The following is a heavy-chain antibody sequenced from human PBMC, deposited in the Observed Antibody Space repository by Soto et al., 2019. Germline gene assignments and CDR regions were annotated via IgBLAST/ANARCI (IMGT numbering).Heavy chain of an antibody. CDR3: ARDKVYTAMDPPSGWFDP. Sequence: QVQLVQSGAEVKKPGSSVKVSCKASGGTFSSYAISWVRQAPGQGLEWMGGIIPIFGTANYAQKFQGRVTITADESTSTAYMERSSLRSEDTAVYYCARDKVYTAMDPPSGWFDPWGQGTLVTVSS. D-gene: IGHD5-18*01. CDR1: GGTFSSYA. V-gene: IGHV1-69*01. J-gene: IGHJ5*02. CDR2: IIPIFGTA.